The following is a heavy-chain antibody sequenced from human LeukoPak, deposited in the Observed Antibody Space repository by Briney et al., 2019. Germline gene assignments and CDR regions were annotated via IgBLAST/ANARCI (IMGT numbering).Heavy chain of an antibody. CDR1: GFTFSSYW. CDR2: INSDGSST. J-gene: IGHJ5*02. Sequence: GGSLRLSCAASGFTFSSYWMHWVRQAPGKGLVWVSRINSDGSSTSYADSVKGRLTISRDNAKNTLYLQMNSLRAEDTAVYYCAKDYSKTSYYGSGTYYRPNWFDPWGQGTLVTVSS. D-gene: IGHD3-10*01. V-gene: IGHV3-74*01. CDR3: AKDYSKTSYYGSGTYYRPNWFDP.